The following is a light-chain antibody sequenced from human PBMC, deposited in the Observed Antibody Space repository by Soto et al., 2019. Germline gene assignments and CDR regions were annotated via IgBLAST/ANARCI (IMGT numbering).Light chain of an antibody. CDR1: QSLLHSNGYNY. CDR3: MQVLQTRV. J-gene: IGKJ4*01. CDR2: LGS. V-gene: IGKV2-28*01. Sequence: DLVMTQSPLSLPVTPGEPASISCRSSQSLLHSNGYNYLDWYLQKPGQSPQLLIYLGSNRASGVPDRFSGSGSGTDFTLKISRVEAEDVGVYYCMQVLQTRVFGGGTKVEIK.